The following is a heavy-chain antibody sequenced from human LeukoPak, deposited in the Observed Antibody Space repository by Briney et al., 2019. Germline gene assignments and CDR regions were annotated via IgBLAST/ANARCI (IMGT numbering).Heavy chain of an antibody. CDR3: ARDKYCSDGDCDGGSKFDY. V-gene: IGHV3-7*01. D-gene: IGHD2-21*02. J-gene: IGHJ4*02. Sequence: QSGGSLRLSCAASGFTFSNYWMSWVRQAPGKGLEWVANIKEDGSEKNYVDSVKGRFTISRDDAKKSLYLQMNSLRGEDTGAYYCARDKYCSDGDCDGGSKFDYWGQGTLVTVSS. CDR2: IKEDGSEK. CDR1: GFTFSNYW.